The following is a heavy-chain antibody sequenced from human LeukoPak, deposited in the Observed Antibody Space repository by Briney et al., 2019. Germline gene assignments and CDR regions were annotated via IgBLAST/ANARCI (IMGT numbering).Heavy chain of an antibody. CDR1: GFTFSNYG. J-gene: IGHJ5*02. CDR3: AKAQSIVAANWFDP. Sequence: GGSLRLSCAASGFTFSNYGMSWVRQAPGKGLEWVSAISGSGGSTYYADSVKGRFTISRDNSKNTLYLQMNSLRAEDTAVYYCAKAQSIVAANWFDPWGQGTLVTVSS. D-gene: IGHD2-15*01. CDR2: ISGSGGST. V-gene: IGHV3-23*01.